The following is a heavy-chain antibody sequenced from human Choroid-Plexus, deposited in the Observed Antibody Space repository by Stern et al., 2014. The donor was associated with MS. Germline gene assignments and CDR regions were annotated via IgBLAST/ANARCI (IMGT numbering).Heavy chain of an antibody. CDR3: AKDRQYLTYFFDH. J-gene: IGHJ5*02. D-gene: IGHD2/OR15-2a*01. Sequence: VQLVESGGGVVQPGRPLRLSCGASGFTFGSCAMHWVRQAPGKGLEWVAGVSYDGSNKYYADSVKGRFTISSDNSQNTLYMQMSSLRPEDTAVYYCAKDRQYLTYFFDHWGQGSLVTVSS. CDR1: GFTFGSCA. CDR2: VSYDGSNK. V-gene: IGHV3-30*18.